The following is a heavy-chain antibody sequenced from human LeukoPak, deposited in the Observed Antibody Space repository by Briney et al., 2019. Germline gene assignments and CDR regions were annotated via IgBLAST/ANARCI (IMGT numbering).Heavy chain of an antibody. CDR3: AKDGRFLEWLLLYYFDY. D-gene: IGHD3-3*01. J-gene: IGHJ4*02. CDR1: GFTFSSYA. V-gene: IGHV3-23*01. Sequence: PGGSLRLSCAASGFTFSSYAMSWVRQAPGKGLEWVSAISGSGGNTYYADSVKGRFTISRDNSKNTLYLQMNSLRAEDTAVYYCAKDGRFLEWLLLYYFDYWGQGTLVTVSS. CDR2: ISGSGGNT.